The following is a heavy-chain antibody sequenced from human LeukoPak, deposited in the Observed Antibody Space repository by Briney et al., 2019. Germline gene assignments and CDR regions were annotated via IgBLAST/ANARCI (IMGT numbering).Heavy chain of an antibody. Sequence: GGSLRLSCAASGFTFSTYWMHWVRHAPGKGLVWVSRINGDGSSTSYADSVKGRFTLSRDNSKNTLYLQMNSLRAEDTAVYYCAKSREGPTSSFDYWGQGTLVTVSS. CDR3: AKSREGPTSSFDY. CDR1: GFTFSTYW. CDR2: INGDGSST. V-gene: IGHV3-74*01. J-gene: IGHJ4*02. D-gene: IGHD1-26*01.